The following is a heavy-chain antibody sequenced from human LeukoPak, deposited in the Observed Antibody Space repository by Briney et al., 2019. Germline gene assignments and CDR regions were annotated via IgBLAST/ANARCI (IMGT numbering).Heavy chain of an antibody. Sequence: GESLKISCKGSGYTFTSYWIGWVRQMPGKGLEWMGIIFPGDSDTKYSPSFQGQVTMSADMSISTAYLQWSSLKASDTAMYYCARRNPRSFDIWGQGTMVTVSA. V-gene: IGHV5-51*01. CDR1: GYTFTSYW. J-gene: IGHJ3*02. CDR3: ARRNPRSFDI. CDR2: IFPGDSDT.